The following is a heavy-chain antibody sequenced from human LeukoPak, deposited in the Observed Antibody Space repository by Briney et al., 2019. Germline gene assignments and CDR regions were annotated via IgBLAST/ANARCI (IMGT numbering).Heavy chain of an antibody. Sequence: GSLRPSWAASGFTGSYHFMRLVRQAPGGGLGGGSVIFCGGSTYYADSVKGRFTISRDNSKNTLYLQMNSLRAEDTAVYYCARDLRSGGFRRYGMDVWGKGTTVTVSS. CDR3: ARDLRSGGFRRYGMDV. V-gene: IGHV3-53*01. CDR2: IFCGGST. CDR1: GFTGSYHF. J-gene: IGHJ6*04. D-gene: IGHD2-15*01.